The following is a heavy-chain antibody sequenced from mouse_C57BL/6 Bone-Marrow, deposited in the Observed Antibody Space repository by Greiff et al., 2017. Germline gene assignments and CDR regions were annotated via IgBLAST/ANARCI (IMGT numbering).Heavy chain of an antibody. V-gene: IGHV1-59*01. D-gene: IGHD1-1*01. Sequence: QVQLKQPGAELVRPGTSVKLSCKASGYTFTSYWMPWVKQRPGQGLEWIGVIDPSDSYTNYNQKFKGKATLTVDTSSSTAYMQLSSLTSEDSAVYYCALLLLHWGQGTTLTVSS. J-gene: IGHJ2*01. CDR2: IDPSDSYT. CDR3: ALLLLH. CDR1: GYTFTSYW.